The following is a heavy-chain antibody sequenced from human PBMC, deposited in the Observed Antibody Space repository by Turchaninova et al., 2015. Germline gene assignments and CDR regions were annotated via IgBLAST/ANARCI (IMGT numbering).Heavy chain of an antibody. Sequence: QVQLVASGGGLVRSTVWSDLSLFFLVSGHTLRWYGVPWDPQAPAKGQEWVAVISYDGTNKFYTDSVKGRFTISRDDSKNTVYLQMNSLRPEDTAVYYCAKDYTLRGDNWFDPWGQGTLVSVSS. V-gene: IGHV3-30*18. CDR3: AKDYTLRGDNWFDP. CDR1: GHTLRWYG. CDR2: ISYDGTNK. J-gene: IGHJ5*02.